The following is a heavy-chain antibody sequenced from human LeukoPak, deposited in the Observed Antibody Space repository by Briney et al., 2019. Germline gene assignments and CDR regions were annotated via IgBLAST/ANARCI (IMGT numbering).Heavy chain of an antibody. Sequence: SETLSLTCTVSGGSVSSGSYYWSWVRQPPGKGLEWIGYIYYSGSTYYNPSLKSRVTISVDTSKNQFSLKLSSVTAADTAVYYCARGPRRDPPPRFDYWGQGTLVTVSS. J-gene: IGHJ4*02. V-gene: IGHV4-30-4*08. D-gene: IGHD3-10*01. CDR3: ARGPRRDPPPRFDY. CDR1: GGSVSSGSYY. CDR2: IYYSGST.